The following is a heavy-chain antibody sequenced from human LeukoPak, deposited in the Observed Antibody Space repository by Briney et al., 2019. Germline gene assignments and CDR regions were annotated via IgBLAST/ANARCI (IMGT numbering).Heavy chain of an antibody. CDR2: ISYDGSNK. CDR3: ANPRKYYDFWSGYYPYYYYYGMDV. D-gene: IGHD3-3*01. CDR1: GFTFSSYG. V-gene: IGHV3-30*18. J-gene: IGHJ6*02. Sequence: GGSLRLSCAASGFTFSSYGMHWVRQAPGKGLEWVAVISYDGSNKHYADSVKGRFTISRDNSKNTLYLQMNSLRAEDTAVYYCANPRKYYDFWSGYYPYYYYYGMDVWGQGTTVTVSS.